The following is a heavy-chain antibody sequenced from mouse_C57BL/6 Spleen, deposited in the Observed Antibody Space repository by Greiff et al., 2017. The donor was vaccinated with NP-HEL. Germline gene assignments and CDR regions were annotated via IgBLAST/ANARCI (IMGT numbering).Heavy chain of an antibody. CDR3: ARSYGYDGTVFAY. V-gene: IGHV1-55*01. D-gene: IGHD2-2*01. CDR1: GYTFTSYW. Sequence: QVQLQQPGAELVKPGASVKMSCKASGYTFTSYWITWVKQRPGQGLEWIGDIYPGSGSTNYNEKFKSKATLTVDTSSSTAYMQLSSLTSEDSAVYYCARSYGYDGTVFAYWGQGTLVTVSA. J-gene: IGHJ3*01. CDR2: IYPGSGST.